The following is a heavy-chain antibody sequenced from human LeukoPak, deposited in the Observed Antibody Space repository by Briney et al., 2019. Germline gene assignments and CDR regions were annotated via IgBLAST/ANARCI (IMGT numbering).Heavy chain of an antibody. J-gene: IGHJ6*03. D-gene: IGHD6-19*01. V-gene: IGHV1-2*02. CDR1: GYSFTGYY. CDR2: INPYSGGT. CDR3: VRGRAGSGWYGGNYMDV. Sequence: ASVKVSCKASGYSFTGYYMHWVRQAPGQGLEWMGWINPYSGGTNYAQKFQGRVTMTRDTSISTAYMELSRLRSDDTAVYYCVRGRAGSGWYGGNYMDVWGKGTTVTVSS.